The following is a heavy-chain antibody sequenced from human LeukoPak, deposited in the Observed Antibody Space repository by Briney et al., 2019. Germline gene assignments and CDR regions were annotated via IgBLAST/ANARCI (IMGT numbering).Heavy chain of an antibody. V-gene: IGHV3-53*01. D-gene: IGHD6-13*01. CDR2: IYSGGST. CDR1: GFTVSSNY. J-gene: IGHJ4*02. CDR3: ARAGAAAGTFDY. Sequence: GGSLRLSCAASGFTVSSNYMSWVRQAPGKGLEWVSVIYSGGSTYYADSVKGRFTISRDNSKNTLYLQMNILRAEGTAVYYCARAGAAAGTFDYWGQGTLVTVSS.